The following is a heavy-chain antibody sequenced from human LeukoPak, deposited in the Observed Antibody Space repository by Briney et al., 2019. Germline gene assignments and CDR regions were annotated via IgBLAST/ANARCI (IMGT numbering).Heavy chain of an antibody. CDR1: GFTFSSYA. CDR3: ARDPTFYSSGHDY. J-gene: IGHJ4*02. Sequence: GGSLRLSCAASGFTFSSYAMHWVRQAPGKGLEWVAVISYDGSNKYYADSVKGRFTTSRDNSKNTLYLQMNSLRAEDTAVYYCARDPTFYSSGHDYWGQGTLVTVSS. D-gene: IGHD6-19*01. V-gene: IGHV3-30-3*01. CDR2: ISYDGSNK.